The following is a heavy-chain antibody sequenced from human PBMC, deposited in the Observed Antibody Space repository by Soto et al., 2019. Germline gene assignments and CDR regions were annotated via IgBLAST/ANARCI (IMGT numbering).Heavy chain of an antibody. J-gene: IGHJ4*02. CDR1: GASIRTFY. CDR3: AHTTGCPGFDY. CDR2: IYNGERT. D-gene: IGHD6-19*01. V-gene: IGHV4-59*01. Sequence: QVHLQESGPGLVKPSETMSLTCTASGASIRTFYWNWVRQFPGKGLEWIGHIYNGERTNYNPSLKSRVTISVDTSKNQFSLKLSSVTVADSAVYYCAHTTGCPGFDYWGQGTLVTVSS.